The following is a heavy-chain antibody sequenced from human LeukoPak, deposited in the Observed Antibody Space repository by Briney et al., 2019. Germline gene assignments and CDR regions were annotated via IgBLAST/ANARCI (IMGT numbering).Heavy chain of an antibody. CDR3: ARGIRSYYDSSGIYYFDY. D-gene: IGHD3-22*01. CDR2: VYYSGST. Sequence: SGSGLVKPSQTLSLTCSVSGGSLSSGDYYWSWIRQPPGKGLAWYGYVYYSGSTYYNPSLKSRVTISVDTSKNQFSLKLSSVTAADTAVYYCARGIRSYYDSSGIYYFDYWGQGTLVTVSS. V-gene: IGHV4-30-4*08. J-gene: IGHJ4*02. CDR1: GGSLSSGDYY.